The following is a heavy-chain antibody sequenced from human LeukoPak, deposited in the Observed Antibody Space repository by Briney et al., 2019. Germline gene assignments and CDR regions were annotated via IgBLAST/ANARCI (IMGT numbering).Heavy chain of an antibody. D-gene: IGHD1-26*01. CDR2: IYPGKSDT. V-gene: IGHV5-51*01. J-gene: IGHJ3*01. Sequence: GESLKISCEGSGFSFTTSWIGWVRQMPGEGLEWMGLIYPGKSDTKYSPSFQGQVTISADRSISTAYLQWSSLKASDSAMFYCARRGSGDAFDFWGQGTMVTVSS. CDR3: ARRGSGDAFDF. CDR1: GFSFTTSW.